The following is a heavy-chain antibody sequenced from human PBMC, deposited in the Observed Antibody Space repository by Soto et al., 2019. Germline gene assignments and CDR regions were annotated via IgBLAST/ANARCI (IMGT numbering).Heavy chain of an antibody. CDR2: IWHDGSNK. Sequence: GWCMRLSCAACGVRVNNYWVPGFLQAPGKGLEWVALIWHDGSNKGYADSVKGRFTISRDNSKNTLNLQMNSLRVEDTAVYYCTRAAIRGELLDYWGQGTQVTVSS. J-gene: IGHJ4*02. D-gene: IGHD1-26*01. V-gene: IGHV3-33*01. CDR3: TRAAIRGELLDY. CDR1: GVRVNNYW.